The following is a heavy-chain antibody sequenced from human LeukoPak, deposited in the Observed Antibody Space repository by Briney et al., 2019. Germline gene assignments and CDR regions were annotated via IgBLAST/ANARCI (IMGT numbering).Heavy chain of an antibody. V-gene: IGHV3-7*03. CDR1: GFMFSSNW. Sequence: GGSLRLSCAASGFMFSSNWMSWVRLAPGKGLEWVANIKEDGTETYYVDSVKGRFTISRDNAKNSLYLQMNSLRVEDTAVYYCAQEGRSLQTYWGQGTLVTVSS. CDR2: IKEDGTET. J-gene: IGHJ4*02. CDR3: AQEGRSLQTY. D-gene: IGHD5-24*01.